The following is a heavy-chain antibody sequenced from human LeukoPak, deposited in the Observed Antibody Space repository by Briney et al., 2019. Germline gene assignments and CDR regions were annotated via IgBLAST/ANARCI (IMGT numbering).Heavy chain of an antibody. Sequence: SETLSLTCNVSGGSIYNSNYYWGWIRQPPGKGLEWIGTIYYSGSTYYNPSLKSRVTISVDTSKNRFSLKLSSVTAADTAVYYCARDTPGGPFDYWGQGTLVTVSS. J-gene: IGHJ4*02. V-gene: IGHV4-39*07. D-gene: IGHD2-15*01. CDR3: ARDTPGGPFDY. CDR2: IYYSGST. CDR1: GGSIYNSNYY.